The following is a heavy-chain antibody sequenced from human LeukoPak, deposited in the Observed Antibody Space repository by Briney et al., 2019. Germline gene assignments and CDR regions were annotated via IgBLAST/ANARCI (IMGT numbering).Heavy chain of an antibody. CDR1: GFTFSSYA. Sequence: PGRSLRLSCAASGFTFSSYAMHWVRQAPGKGLEWVAIISYDGSNKNYADSVKGRFAISRDKSKNTLYLHMNSLRAEDTAVYYCARGDDDWDAFDIWGQGTMVTVSS. CDR2: ISYDGSNK. V-gene: IGHV3-30*09. J-gene: IGHJ3*02. CDR3: ARGDDDWDAFDI. D-gene: IGHD3-9*01.